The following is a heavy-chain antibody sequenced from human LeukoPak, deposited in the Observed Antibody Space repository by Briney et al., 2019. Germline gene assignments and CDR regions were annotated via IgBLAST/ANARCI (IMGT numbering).Heavy chain of an antibody. Sequence: SETLSLTCTVSGGSISSGSYYWSWIRQPGRKGLERIGRIYTSGSTNYNPSLKSRVTISVDTSKNQFSLKLSSVTAADTAVYYCARMGVAGYYYMDVWGKGATVTVSS. V-gene: IGHV4-61*02. J-gene: IGHJ6*03. CDR2: IYTSGST. CDR3: ARMGVAGYYYMDV. CDR1: GGSISSGSYY. D-gene: IGHD6-19*01.